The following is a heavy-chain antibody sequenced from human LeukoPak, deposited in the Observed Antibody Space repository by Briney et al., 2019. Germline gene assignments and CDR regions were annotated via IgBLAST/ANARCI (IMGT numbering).Heavy chain of an antibody. CDR1: GYTFTGYC. CDR3: ARIEYQLLWPLHYYYGMDV. D-gene: IGHD2-2*01. CDR2: INPNSGGT. J-gene: IGHJ6*02. Sequence: GASVKLSCKASGYTFTGYCMHWVRQAPGQGLGWMGWINPNSGGTNYAQKVPVRVTMTRDTAISTTYMELRRLNYHATAVYYCARIEYQLLWPLHYYYGMDVWGQGTTVPVSS. V-gene: IGHV1-2*02.